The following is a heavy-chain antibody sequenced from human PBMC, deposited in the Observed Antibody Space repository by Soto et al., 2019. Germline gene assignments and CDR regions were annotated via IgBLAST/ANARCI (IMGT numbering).Heavy chain of an antibody. Sequence: EVQLVESGGGLVQPGGSLRLSCAASGFTFTSHWMTWVRQAPGKGLEWVANIKKDGSETHYVDSVKGRFTISRDNAKNEVYLQMNSLRAEDTAMFYCVRNSGYCSHLGCQGDAYDIWGQGTMVTVSS. CDR3: VRNSGYCSHLGCQGDAYDI. V-gene: IGHV3-7*04. CDR1: GFTFTSHW. J-gene: IGHJ3*02. D-gene: IGHD2-15*01. CDR2: IKKDGSET.